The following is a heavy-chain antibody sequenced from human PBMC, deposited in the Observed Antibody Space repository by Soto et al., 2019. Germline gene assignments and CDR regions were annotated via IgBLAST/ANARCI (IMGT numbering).Heavy chain of an antibody. CDR2: INHSGST. CDR1: GGSFSGYY. D-gene: IGHD6-19*01. Sequence: SETLSLTCAVYGGSFSGYYWSWIRQPPGKGLEWIGEINHSGSTNYNPSLKSRVTISVDTSKNQFSLKLSSVTAADTAVYYCARGGEKMYSSGPTRRGDYNGFDPWGQGTLVTVSS. J-gene: IGHJ5*02. CDR3: ARGGEKMYSSGPTRRGDYNGFDP. V-gene: IGHV4-34*01.